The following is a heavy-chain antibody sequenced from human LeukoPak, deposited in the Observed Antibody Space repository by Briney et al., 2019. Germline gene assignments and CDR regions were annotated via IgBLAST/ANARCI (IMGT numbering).Heavy chain of an antibody. CDR2: IHHSGST. J-gene: IGHJ3*02. V-gene: IGHV4-38-2*02. CDR3: ARAGITIFGVASLRGAFDI. CDR1: GYSTNSAYY. Sequence: SETLSLTCTVSGYSTNSAYYWGWIRQPPGKGLEWIGSIHHSGSTYYNPSLKSRFTISVDTSKNQFSLKLSSVTAADTAVYYCARAGITIFGVASLRGAFDIWGQGTMVTVSS. D-gene: IGHD3-3*01.